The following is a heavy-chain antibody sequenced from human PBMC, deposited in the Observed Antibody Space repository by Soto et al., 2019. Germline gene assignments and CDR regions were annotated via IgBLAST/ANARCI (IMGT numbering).Heavy chain of an antibody. CDR1: GFTFSSYG. CDR2: ISYDGSNK. CDR3: AKDLLWLWFRELTTRYYYYGMDV. D-gene: IGHD3-10*01. Sequence: QVQLVESGGGVVQPGRSLRLSCAASGFTFSSYGMHWVRQAPGKGLEWVAVISYDGSNKYYADSVKGRFTISRDNSKNTLYLQMNSLRAEDTAVYYCAKDLLWLWFRELTTRYYYYGMDVWGQGTTVTVSS. V-gene: IGHV3-30*18. J-gene: IGHJ6*02.